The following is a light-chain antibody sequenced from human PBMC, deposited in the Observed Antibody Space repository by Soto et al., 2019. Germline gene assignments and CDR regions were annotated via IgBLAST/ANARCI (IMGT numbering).Light chain of an antibody. CDR2: TND. J-gene: IGLJ2*01. Sequence: QSVLIQPPSASGTPGQRVTISCSGSSSNIGSNPVNWYQQLPGTAPKLLIFTNDQRPSGVPDRFSGSKSGTSASLAISGLQSGDEAVYYCAAWDDSLSGHVVFGGGTQLTVL. CDR3: AAWDDSLSGHVV. V-gene: IGLV1-44*01. CDR1: SSNIGSNP.